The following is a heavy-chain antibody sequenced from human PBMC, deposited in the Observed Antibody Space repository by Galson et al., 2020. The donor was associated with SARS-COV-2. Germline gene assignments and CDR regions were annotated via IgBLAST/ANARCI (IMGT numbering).Heavy chain of an antibody. J-gene: IGHJ4*02. V-gene: IGHV3-7*02. D-gene: IGHD1-1*01. Sequence: GGSLRLSCAASGFTIRNHWLSWVRQAPGTGQEWVAHINLDGSEKYYVDSVKGRFTISRDNPKNSVYLEINSLRVDDTAVYYCARGHDGRDYWGQGTLVTVSS. CDR1: GFTIRNHW. CDR2: INLDGSEK. CDR3: ARGHDGRDY.